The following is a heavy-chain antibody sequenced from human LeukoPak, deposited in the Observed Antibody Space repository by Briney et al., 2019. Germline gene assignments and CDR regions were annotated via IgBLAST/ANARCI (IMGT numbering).Heavy chain of an antibody. CDR2: IYYSGST. CDR1: GGSISSSSYY. CDR3: ARWYSSGWAFDY. Sequence: PSETLSLTCTVSGGSISSSSYYWGWIRQPPGKGLEWIGSIYYSGSTYYNPSLKSRVTISVDTSKNQLSLKLSSVTAADTAVYYCARWYSSGWAFDYWGQGTLVTVSS. J-gene: IGHJ4*02. V-gene: IGHV4-39*01. D-gene: IGHD6-19*01.